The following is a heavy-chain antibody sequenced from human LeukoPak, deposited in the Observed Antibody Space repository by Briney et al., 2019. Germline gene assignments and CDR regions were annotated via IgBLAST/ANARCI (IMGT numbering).Heavy chain of an antibody. CDR3: ARAGYSSSWYRSPNWFDP. D-gene: IGHD6-13*01. CDR2: IYYSGST. J-gene: IGHJ5*02. Sequence: SETLSLTCTVSGGSISSSSYYWGWIRQPPGKGLEWIGSIYYSGSTYYNPSLKSRVTISVDTSKNQFSLKLSSVTAADTAVYYCARAGYSSSWYRSPNWFDPWGQGTLVTVSS. V-gene: IGHV4-39*07. CDR1: GGSISSSSYY.